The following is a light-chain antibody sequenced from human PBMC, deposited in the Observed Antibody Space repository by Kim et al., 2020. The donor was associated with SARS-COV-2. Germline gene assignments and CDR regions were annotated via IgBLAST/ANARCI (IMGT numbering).Light chain of an antibody. CDR2: DVS. CDR3: SSSTSSSTL. V-gene: IGLV2-14*01. CDR1: SSDVGGYNY. J-gene: IGLJ2*01. Sequence: QSALTQPASVSGSPGQSITISCTGTSSDVGGYNYVSWYQQHPGKAPKLMIYDVSKRPSGVSNRFSGSKSGNTASLTISGLLAEDEADYYCSSSTSSSTLFGGGTQLTVL.